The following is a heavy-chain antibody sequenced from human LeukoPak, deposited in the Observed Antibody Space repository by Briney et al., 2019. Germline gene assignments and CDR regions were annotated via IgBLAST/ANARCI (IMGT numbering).Heavy chain of an antibody. Sequence: PSQTLSLTCTVSGGSISDGGYYWSWIRQHPGKGLEWIGYINDSGTTYYSPALQSRVTISVDKSDNKFSLKLRSLTAADTAVYYCARGGDRRGFDYWGQGTLVILST. CDR3: ARGGDRRGFDY. CDR2: INDSGTT. CDR1: GGSISDGGYY. D-gene: IGHD1-14*01. V-gene: IGHV4-31*03. J-gene: IGHJ4*02.